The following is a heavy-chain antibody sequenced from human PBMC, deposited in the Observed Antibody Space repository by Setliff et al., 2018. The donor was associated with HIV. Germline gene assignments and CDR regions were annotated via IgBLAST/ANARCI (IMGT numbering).Heavy chain of an antibody. D-gene: IGHD3-16*01. CDR2: IFHSGDT. CDR1: GYSLSCGFY. CDR3: ARRTIWGDAFDI. Sequence: SEPLSLTCTVSGYSLSCGFYWVWFRQPPGKGLEWVGNIFHSGDTDQNTSLKSRVTLSVETSENQFSLRLNFMTAADTAVYYCARRTIWGDAFDIWGQGTMVTVSS. V-gene: IGHV4-38-2*02. J-gene: IGHJ3*02.